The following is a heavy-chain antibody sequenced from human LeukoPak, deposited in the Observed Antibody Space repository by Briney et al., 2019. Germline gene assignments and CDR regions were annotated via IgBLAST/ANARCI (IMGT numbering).Heavy chain of an antibody. V-gene: IGHV3-43*02. CDR2: ISGDGGST. CDR3: AKDVYGRFDY. Sequence: PGGSLRLSCAASGFTFSSYAMTWVRQAPGKGLEWVSSISGDGGSTYYADSVKGRFTISRDNSKNSLYLQMNSLRTEDTALYYCAKDVYGRFDYWGQGTLVTVSS. CDR1: GFTFSSYA. D-gene: IGHD1-14*01. J-gene: IGHJ4*02.